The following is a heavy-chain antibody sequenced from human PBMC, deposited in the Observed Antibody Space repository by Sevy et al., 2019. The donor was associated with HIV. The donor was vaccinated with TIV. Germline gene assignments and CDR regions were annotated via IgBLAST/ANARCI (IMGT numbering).Heavy chain of an antibody. CDR1: GDSVSSNSVT. CDR2: TYYRSKWYY. J-gene: IGHJ5*02. V-gene: IGHV6-1*01. CDR3: TRVVPGTSNWFDP. Sequence: SQTLSLTCAISGDSVSSNSVTWNWIRQSPSRGLEWLGRTYYRSKWYYDYAVSVKSRITINTDTSMNQFSLQLNSVTPEDTAVYFCTRVVPGTSNWFDPWGQGTLVTVSS. D-gene: IGHD3-10*01.